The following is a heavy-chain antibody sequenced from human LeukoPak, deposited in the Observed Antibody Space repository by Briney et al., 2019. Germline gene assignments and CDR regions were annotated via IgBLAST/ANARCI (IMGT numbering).Heavy chain of an antibody. Sequence: SVKVSCKASGGTFSSYAISWVRQAPGQGLEWMGGIIPIFGTANYAQKFQGRVTITADGSTSTAYMELSSLRSEDTAVYYCARDSTAVAGSYGMDVWGKGTTVTVSS. J-gene: IGHJ6*04. V-gene: IGHV1-69*13. CDR1: GGTFSSYA. D-gene: IGHD6-19*01. CDR2: IIPIFGTA. CDR3: ARDSTAVAGSYGMDV.